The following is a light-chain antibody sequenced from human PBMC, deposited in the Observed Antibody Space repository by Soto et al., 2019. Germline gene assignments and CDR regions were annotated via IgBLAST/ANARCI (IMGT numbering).Light chain of an antibody. CDR3: QKYNSASRT. J-gene: IGKJ4*01. V-gene: IGKV1-27*01. CDR1: QDSSNY. CDR2: TAS. Sequence: DIQMTQSPSSLSASVGDRVTITCRASQDSSNYLAWFQQKPGEVPKLLIYTASTLQSGVPSRFSGGGSGTDFALTNSSLQPEDVATYYCQKYNSASRTFGQGTKVEIK.